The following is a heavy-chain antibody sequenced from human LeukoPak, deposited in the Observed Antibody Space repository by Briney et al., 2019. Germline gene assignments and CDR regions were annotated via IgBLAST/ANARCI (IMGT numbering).Heavy chain of an antibody. D-gene: IGHD3-10*01. CDR2: INHSGST. V-gene: IGHV4-34*01. J-gene: IGHJ4*02. Sequence: PSETLSVTCAVYGGSFSGHYWTWIRQPPGMGLEWIGEINHSGSTTYNPSLNTRVTISVDTSKNQISLKLSSVTAADTAVYYCARPRYGSGSLDSWGQGTLVTVSS. CDR1: GGSFSGHY. CDR3: ARPRYGSGSLDS.